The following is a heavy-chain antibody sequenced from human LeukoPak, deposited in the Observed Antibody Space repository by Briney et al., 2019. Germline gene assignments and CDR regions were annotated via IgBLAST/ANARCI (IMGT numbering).Heavy chain of an antibody. J-gene: IGHJ3*02. D-gene: IGHD2-2*03. CDR2: IYHSGST. CDR3: ARESGYCSSTSCHGGAFDI. CDR1: GGSISSSNW. V-gene: IGHV4-4*02. Sequence: SETLSLTCAVSGGSISSSNWWSWVRQPPGKGLEWIGEIYHSGSTNYNPSLKSRVTISVDTSKNQFSLKLSSVTAADTAVYYCARESGYCSSTSCHGGAFDIWGQGTMVTVSS.